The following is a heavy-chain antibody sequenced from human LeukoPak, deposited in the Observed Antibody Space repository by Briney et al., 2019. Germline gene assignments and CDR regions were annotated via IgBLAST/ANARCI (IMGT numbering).Heavy chain of an antibody. V-gene: IGHV4-61*01. J-gene: IGHJ5*02. D-gene: IGHD6-19*01. CDR3: ARDQYSSGWYWTWFDP. CDR2: IYYSGST. Sequence: PSETLSLTCTVSGGSISSGSYYWSWIRQPPGKGLEWIGYIYYSGSTNYNPSLKSRVTISVDTSKNQFSLKLSSVTAADTAVYYCARDQYSSGWYWTWFDPWGQGTLVTVSS. CDR1: GGSISSGSYY.